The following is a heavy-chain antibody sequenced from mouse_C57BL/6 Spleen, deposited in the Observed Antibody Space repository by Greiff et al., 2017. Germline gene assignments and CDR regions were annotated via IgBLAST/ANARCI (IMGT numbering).Heavy chain of an antibody. V-gene: IGHV5-6*01. CDR3: ARRLTTGYAMDY. Sequence: EVQVVESGGDLVKPGGSLKLSCAASGFTFSSYGMSWVRQTPDKRLEWVATISSGGSYTYYPDSVKGRFTISRDNAKNTLYLQMSSLKSEDTAMYYCARRLTTGYAMDYWGQGTSVTVSS. CDR2: ISSGGSYT. CDR1: GFTFSSYG. D-gene: IGHD1-1*01. J-gene: IGHJ4*01.